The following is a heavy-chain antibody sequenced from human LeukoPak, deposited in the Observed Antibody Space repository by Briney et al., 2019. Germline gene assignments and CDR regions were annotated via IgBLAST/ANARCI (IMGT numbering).Heavy chain of an antibody. D-gene: IGHD6-13*01. CDR2: IKSKAEGGTT. CDR1: GFTFSNAW. J-gene: IGHJ4*02. V-gene: IGHV3-15*01. CDR3: TTGRSSSWPDY. Sequence: GGSLRLSCAASGFTFSNAWMNWVRQAPGKGLEWVGRIKSKAEGGTTDYAAPVKGRFTISRDDSENTLFLQMNSLKTEDTAVYYCTTGRSSSWPDYGGQGTLVTVSS.